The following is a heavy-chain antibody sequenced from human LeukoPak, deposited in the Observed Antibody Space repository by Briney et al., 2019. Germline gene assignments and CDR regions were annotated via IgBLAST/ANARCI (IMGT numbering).Heavy chain of an antibody. Sequence: KSSETLSLTCTVSGGSISSSSYYWGWIRQPPGKGLEWIGSIYYSGSTYYNPSLKSRVTISVDTSKNQFSLKLKYVTAADTAVYYCARLFWSGSQSWFDPWGQGTLVTVSS. V-gene: IGHV4-39*07. CDR3: ARLFWSGSQSWFDP. J-gene: IGHJ5*02. CDR2: IYYSGST. CDR1: GGSISSSSYY. D-gene: IGHD3-3*01.